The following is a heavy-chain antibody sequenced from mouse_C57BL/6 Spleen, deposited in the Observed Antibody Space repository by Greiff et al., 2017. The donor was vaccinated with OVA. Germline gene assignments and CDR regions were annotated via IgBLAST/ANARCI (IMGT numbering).Heavy chain of an antibody. CDR1: GYTFTSYW. CDR3: ARRGYGDYGRDFDV. J-gene: IGHJ1*03. CDR2: IYPGSGST. D-gene: IGHD2-4*01. Sequence: QVQLQQPGAELVKPGASVKMSCKASGYTFTSYWITWVKQRPGQGLEWIGDIYPGSGSTNYNEKFKSKATLTVDTSSSTAYMQLSSLTSEDSAVYYCARRGYGDYGRDFDVWGTGTTVTVSS. V-gene: IGHV1-55*01.